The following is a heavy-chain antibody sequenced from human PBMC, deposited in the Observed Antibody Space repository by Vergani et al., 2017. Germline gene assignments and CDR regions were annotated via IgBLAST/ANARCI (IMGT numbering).Heavy chain of an antibody. V-gene: IGHV4-34*01. CDR1: GGSFNTYY. Sequence: QVQLEESGPGLVKPSETLSLTCTVSGGSFNTYYWSWIRQPPGKGLEWIGEINHSGSTNYNPSLKSRVTISVDTSKNQFSLKLSSVTAADTAVYYCARGKQWLVRRLGQDYWGQGTLVTVSS. J-gene: IGHJ4*02. CDR3: ARGKQWLVRRLGQDY. CDR2: INHSGST. D-gene: IGHD6-19*01.